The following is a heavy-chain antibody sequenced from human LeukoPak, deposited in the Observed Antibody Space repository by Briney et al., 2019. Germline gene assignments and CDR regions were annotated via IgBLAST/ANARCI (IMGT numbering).Heavy chain of an antibody. J-gene: IGHJ4*02. CDR1: GFTFSSYA. CDR3: AKDSFSTR. Sequence: GGSLRLSCAASGFTFSSYAMSWVRQAPGKGLEWVSTISGSGVSTFYADPVKGRFTISRDNSKNTLYLHMNSLSAEDTAIYYCAKDSFSTRWGQGTLVTVSS. CDR2: ISGSGVST. D-gene: IGHD2-2*01. V-gene: IGHV3-23*01.